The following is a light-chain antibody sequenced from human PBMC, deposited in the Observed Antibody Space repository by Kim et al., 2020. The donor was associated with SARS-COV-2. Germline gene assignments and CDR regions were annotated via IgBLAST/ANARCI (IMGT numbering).Light chain of an antibody. V-gene: IGKV3-11*01. J-gene: IGKJ4*01. CDR3: QQRNSWPPAVT. Sequence: PGERLTHSCRASQNIDTYLTWYQHGTDQAPRLLVYDASNTATGVPDRCSGSGSGTYFTLTISSLEPEDFSIYYCQQRNSWPPAVTFGGGTKVDIK. CDR2: DAS. CDR1: QNIDTY.